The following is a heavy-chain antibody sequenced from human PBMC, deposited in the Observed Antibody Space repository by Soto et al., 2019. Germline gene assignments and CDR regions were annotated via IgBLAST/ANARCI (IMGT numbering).Heavy chain of an antibody. V-gene: IGHV4-38-2*02. CDR1: VGSIGTHS. D-gene: IGHD6-19*01. J-gene: IGHJ5*02. Sequence: SAALSLRATFSVGSIGTHSCGWIRQPPGKGLEWIGTIYHSGSTYYNPSLQSRVTISVDTSKNQFSLKLSSVTAADTAVYYCARLLGSSGWTGGNWFDPWGQGTLVTVSS. CDR2: IYHSGST. CDR3: ARLLGSSGWTGGNWFDP.